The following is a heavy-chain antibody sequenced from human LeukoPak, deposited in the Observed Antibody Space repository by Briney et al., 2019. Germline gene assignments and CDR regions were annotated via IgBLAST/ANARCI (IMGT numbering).Heavy chain of an antibody. J-gene: IGHJ6*03. CDR1: GFTFSTYW. CDR2: IKQDGSEK. D-gene: IGHD3-10*01. V-gene: IGHV3-7*04. Sequence: PGGSLRLSCEASGFTFSTYWMSWVRQAPGKGLEWVANIKQDGSEKYYVDSVKGRFTFSRENAKNSLYLQMNSLRAEDTAVYYCARGITMLRGGSYYYYYMDVWGKGTTVTISS. CDR3: ARGITMLRGGSYYYYYMDV.